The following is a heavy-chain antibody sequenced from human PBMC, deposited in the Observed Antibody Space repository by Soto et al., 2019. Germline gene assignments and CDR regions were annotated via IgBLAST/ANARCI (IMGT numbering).Heavy chain of an antibody. D-gene: IGHD2-15*01. CDR3: TRGLAAANQEHAFDI. Sequence: EVQLVESGGGLVQPGRSLRLSCTASGFTFGDYAMSWFRQAPGKGLEWVGFIRSKAYGGTTEYAASVKGRFTISRDDSKSIAYLQMNSLKTEDTAVYYCTRGLAAANQEHAFDIWAQGTMVTVSS. CDR2: IRSKAYGGTT. CDR1: GFTFGDYA. J-gene: IGHJ3*02. V-gene: IGHV3-49*03.